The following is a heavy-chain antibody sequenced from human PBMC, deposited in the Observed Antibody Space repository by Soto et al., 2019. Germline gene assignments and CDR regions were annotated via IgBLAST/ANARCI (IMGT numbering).Heavy chain of an antibody. CDR2: IAPNSGGI. J-gene: IGHJ3*01. Sequence: QVQLVQSGAEVKKAGASVKVSCEASGYTFTVNYIHWVRQAPGQGLEWMGWIAPNSGGIHYAQKFQGRVTMTRDTSISTAYMELSSLRSDDTAVYYCARDTSYAFDLWGQGTVVTVSS. V-gene: IGHV1-2*02. CDR1: GYTFTVNY. CDR3: ARDTSYAFDL.